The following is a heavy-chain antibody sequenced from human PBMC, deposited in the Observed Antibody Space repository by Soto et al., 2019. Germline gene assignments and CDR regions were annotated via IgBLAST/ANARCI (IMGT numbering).Heavy chain of an antibody. CDR3: AKEGGLSGSYYISSSYYFDY. D-gene: IGHD1-26*01. CDR1: GFTFSSYG. V-gene: IGHV3-30*18. CDR2: ISYDGSNT. J-gene: IGHJ4*02. Sequence: QVQLVESGGGVVQPGRSLRPSCVASGFTFSSYGMHWVRQAPGKGLEWVAIISYDGSNTYYADSVKGRFTISRDNSKNTXYXXMNSVRAEDTSVYYCAKEGGLSGSYYISSSYYFDYWGQGTLVTVSS.